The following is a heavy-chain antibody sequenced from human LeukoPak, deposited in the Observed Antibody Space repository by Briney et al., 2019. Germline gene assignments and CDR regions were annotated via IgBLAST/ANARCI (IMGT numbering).Heavy chain of an antibody. V-gene: IGHV2-70*11. CDR1: GFSLSTSGMC. D-gene: IGHD2/OR15-2a*01. Sequence: SGPTLVNPTQTLTLTCTFSGFSLSTSGMCVSWIRQPPGKALEWLARIDWDDDKYYSISLKTRLTISKDTSKNQVVLTMTNMDPVDTATYYCARQNSGGYYYYMDVWGKGTTVTVSS. CDR2: IDWDDDK. J-gene: IGHJ6*03. CDR3: ARQNSGGYYYYMDV.